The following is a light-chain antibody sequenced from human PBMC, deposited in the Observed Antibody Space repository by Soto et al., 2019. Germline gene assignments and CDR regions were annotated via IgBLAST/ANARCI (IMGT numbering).Light chain of an antibody. CDR2: RTS. CDR3: QQYNNWPPFT. V-gene: IGKV3-15*01. Sequence: EIVMTQSPATLSVSPGESATLSCWASQSVGSNLAWYQQKPGQGPRLLIYRTSTMATGIPGRFSGSGSGTDFTLTISSLQSEDFAVYYCQQYNNWPPFTFGPGTRVDIK. J-gene: IGKJ3*01. CDR1: QSVGSN.